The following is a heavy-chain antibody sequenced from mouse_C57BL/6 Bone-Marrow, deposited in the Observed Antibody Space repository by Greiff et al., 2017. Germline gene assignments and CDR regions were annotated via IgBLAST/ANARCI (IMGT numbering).Heavy chain of an antibody. CDR3: ARGGYDYDAYYFDY. D-gene: IGHD2-4*01. J-gene: IGHJ2*01. CDR2: IYPRSGNT. Sequence: QVQLKESGAELARPGASVKLSCKASGYTFTSYGISWVKQRTGQGLEWIGEIYPRSGNTYYNEKFKGKATLTADKSSSTAYMELRSLTSEDSAVYFCARGGYDYDAYYFDYWGQGTTLTVSS. V-gene: IGHV1-81*01. CDR1: GYTFTSYG.